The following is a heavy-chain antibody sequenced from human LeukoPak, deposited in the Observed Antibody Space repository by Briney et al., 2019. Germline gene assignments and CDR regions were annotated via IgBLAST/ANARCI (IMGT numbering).Heavy chain of an antibody. Sequence: SVTVSFTASGCTFSIYAISWVRQAPGQGLEWMGGIIPIFGTANYAQKFQGRVTITTDESTSTAYMELSSLRSEDTAVYYCARADTPDAFDIWGQGTMVTVSS. CDR3: ARADTPDAFDI. CDR1: GCTFSIYA. CDR2: IIPIFGTA. J-gene: IGHJ3*02. V-gene: IGHV1-69*05.